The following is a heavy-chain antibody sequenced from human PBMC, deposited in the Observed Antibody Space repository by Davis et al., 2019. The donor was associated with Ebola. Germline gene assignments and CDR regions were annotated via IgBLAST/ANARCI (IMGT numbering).Heavy chain of an antibody. CDR1: GGTFSSYA. CDR2: IIPVFGIP. CDR3: ARDDRYSHSWLGWTY. Sequence: SVKVSCKASGGTFSSYAISWVRQAPGQGLDWMGGIIPVFGIPKYAQKFQGRVTITADESTSTAYMELSSLISEDTAVYYCARDDRYSHSWLGWTYWGQGTLVTVSS. D-gene: IGHD3-9*01. J-gene: IGHJ4*02. V-gene: IGHV1-69*13.